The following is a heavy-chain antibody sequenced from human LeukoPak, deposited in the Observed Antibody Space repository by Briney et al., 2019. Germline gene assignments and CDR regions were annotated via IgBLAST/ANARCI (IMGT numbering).Heavy chain of an antibody. J-gene: IGHJ4*02. Sequence: GGFLRLSCAASGFTFSSYAMSWVRQAPGKGLEWVSGISGSGDNTYYADSVKGRFTISRDNSKNTLYVQVNSLGTEDTAAYYCAKGSYYDSSGSFYFDYWGQGTLVTVSS. CDR3: AKGSYYDSSGSFYFDY. V-gene: IGHV3-23*01. D-gene: IGHD3-22*01. CDR1: GFTFSSYA. CDR2: ISGSGDNT.